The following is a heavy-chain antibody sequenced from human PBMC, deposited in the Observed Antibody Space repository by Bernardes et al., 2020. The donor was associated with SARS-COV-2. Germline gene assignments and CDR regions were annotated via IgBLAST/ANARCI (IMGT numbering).Heavy chain of an antibody. CDR1: GGSIASDNYF. V-gene: IGHV4-31*03. D-gene: IGHD6-13*01. J-gene: IGHJ3*02. Sequence: SETLSLTCTVSGGSIASDNYFWSWIRQRPGKGLEWIGYIDYSGSAYYNPSLESRVTLSVDTSKNQFSLKLNSVTAADTAVYYCAREIITAADSDAFDIWGQGTMVTVAS. CDR3: AREIITAADSDAFDI. CDR2: IDYSGSA.